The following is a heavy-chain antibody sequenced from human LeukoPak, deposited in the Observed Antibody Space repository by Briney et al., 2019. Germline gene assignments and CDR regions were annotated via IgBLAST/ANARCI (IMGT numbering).Heavy chain of an antibody. CDR1: GGTFSSYS. Sequence: SVKVSCKASGGTFSSYSINWVRQAPGQGLVWMGRIIPIFGTANYAQKFQGRVTITTDESTSTAYMELSSLRSDDTAVYYCARGVLGYYYYMDVWGKGTTVTVSS. CDR3: ARGVLGYYYYMDV. V-gene: IGHV1-69*05. J-gene: IGHJ6*03. D-gene: IGHD3-16*01. CDR2: IIPIFGTA.